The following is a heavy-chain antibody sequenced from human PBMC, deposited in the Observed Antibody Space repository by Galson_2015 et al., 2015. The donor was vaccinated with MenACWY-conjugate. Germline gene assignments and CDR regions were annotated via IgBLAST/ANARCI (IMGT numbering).Heavy chain of an antibody. V-gene: IGHV3-48*02. CDR1: RLSFRTYN. J-gene: IGHJ5*02. CDR3: ARDYGSGTYYMGWFDP. CDR2: ISSTSTTI. D-gene: IGHD3-10*01. Sequence: SLRLSCAASRLSFRTYNMNWVRQAPGTGLEWVSYISSTSTTIYYADSVKGRFTISRDNAKNSLYLQMNSLRDEDTAVYYCARDYGSGTYYMGWFDPWGQGTLVTVSS.